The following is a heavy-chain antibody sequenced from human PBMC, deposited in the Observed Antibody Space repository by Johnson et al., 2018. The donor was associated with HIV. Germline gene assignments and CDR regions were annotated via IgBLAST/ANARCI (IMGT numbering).Heavy chain of an antibody. CDR1: EFTLSNYG. CDR2: ISSSGSTI. J-gene: IGHJ3*02. CDR3: AREDTAVVIKRAFDI. V-gene: IGHV3-48*01. D-gene: IGHD5-18*01. Sequence: VQVVESGGGVVQPGRSLRLSCAASEFTLSNYGIHWVRQAPGQGLEWVSYISSSGSTIYYADSVKGRFTISRDNSKNTLYLKMNSLRAEDTAVYYCAREDTAVVIKRAFDIWGQGTMVTVSS.